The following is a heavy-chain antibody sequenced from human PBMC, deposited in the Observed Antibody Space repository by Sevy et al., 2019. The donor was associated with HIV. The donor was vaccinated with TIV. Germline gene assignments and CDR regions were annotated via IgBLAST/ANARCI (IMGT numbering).Heavy chain of an antibody. CDR3: ARGGLFGDTTAYTH. V-gene: IGHV1-2*02. CDR2: INPNSGDT. D-gene: IGHD3-16*01. Sequence: ASVKVSCKAPGYTFTAYYMHWVRQAPGQGLEWMGWINPNSGDTNYAQKFQDRVTMTTDASISTAYMELSRLRSDDTAVYYCARGGLFGDTTAYTHWGQGTLVTVSS. J-gene: IGHJ4*02. CDR1: GYTFTAYY.